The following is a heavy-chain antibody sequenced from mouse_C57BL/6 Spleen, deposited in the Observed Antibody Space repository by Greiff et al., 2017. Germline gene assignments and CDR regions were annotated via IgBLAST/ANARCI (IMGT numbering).Heavy chain of an antibody. CDR2: ISYDGSN. D-gene: IGHD1-1*01. CDR3: ARDYYGSRVDYFDY. CDR1: GYSITSGYY. J-gene: IGHJ2*01. Sequence: EVKLQESGPGLVKPSQSLSLTRSVTGYSITSGYYWNWIRQFPGNKLEWMGYISYDGSNNYNPSLKNRISITRDTSKNQFFLKLNSVTTEDTATYYCARDYYGSRVDYFDYWGQGTTLTVSS. V-gene: IGHV3-6*01.